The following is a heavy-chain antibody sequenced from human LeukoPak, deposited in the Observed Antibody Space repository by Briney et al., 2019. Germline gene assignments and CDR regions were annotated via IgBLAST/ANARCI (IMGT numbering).Heavy chain of an antibody. J-gene: IGHJ4*02. CDR1: GFTFDDYG. V-gene: IGHV3-20*04. CDR3: ARDYCAGDCYPFDY. Sequence: GGSLRLSCAVSGFTFDDYGMSWVRQAPGKGLEWVSGINWNGGSTGYADSVKGRFTISRDNAKKSVYLKMNSLRGEDTALYYCARDYCAGDCYPFDYWGQGTLVTVSS. D-gene: IGHD2-21*02. CDR2: INWNGGST.